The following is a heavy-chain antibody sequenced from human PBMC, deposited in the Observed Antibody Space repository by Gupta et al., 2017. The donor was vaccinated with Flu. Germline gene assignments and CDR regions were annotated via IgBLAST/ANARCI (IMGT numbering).Heavy chain of an antibody. CDR3: ARSGHSLGSMDV. V-gene: IGHV5-51*03. Sequence: EVQLVQSGAEVKKPGESLKISCRGSGYSFTTYWIGWVRQMPGKGLEWMAVISPGDSDTRYSPSFQGQVTISVDKSISTAYLQWSSLKALDTAIYYCARSGHSLGSMDVWGKGTTVTVS. D-gene: IGHD5-12*01. CDR2: ISPGDSDT. J-gene: IGHJ6*03. CDR1: GYSFTTYW.